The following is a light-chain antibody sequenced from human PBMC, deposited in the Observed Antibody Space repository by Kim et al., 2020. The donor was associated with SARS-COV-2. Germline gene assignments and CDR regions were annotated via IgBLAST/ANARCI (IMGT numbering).Light chain of an antibody. CDR1: RLRSYY. CDR2: GKN. Sequence: SSELTQDPAVSVPLGQPVRITCQGDRLRSYYATWYQHQPGQAPILVIYGKNNLPSGLPERFSGSSSGNTASLTITGTHAGDETAYYCNSRDSNATVVFGG. J-gene: IGLJ2*01. V-gene: IGLV3-19*01. CDR3: NSRDSNATVV.